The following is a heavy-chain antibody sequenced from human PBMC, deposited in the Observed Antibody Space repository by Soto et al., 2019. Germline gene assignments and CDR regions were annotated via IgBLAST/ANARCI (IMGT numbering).Heavy chain of an antibody. D-gene: IGHD3-22*01. J-gene: IGHJ4*02. CDR2: IGPESGAT. CDR3: GRGRSGQIVVFY. V-gene: IGHV1-2*02. CDR1: GYTFTGHY. Sequence: QVQLVQSGAEVKKPGASVMVSCKASGYTFTGHYIHWVRQAPEQGPEWMGEIGPESGATRYAQKFQGRVTMTRDMSITTVYMELNNLSPDDTAVYYCGRGRSGQIVVFYWGQGTPVTVSS.